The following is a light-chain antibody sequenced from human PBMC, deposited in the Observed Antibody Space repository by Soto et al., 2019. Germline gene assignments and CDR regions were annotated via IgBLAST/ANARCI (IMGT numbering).Light chain of an antibody. J-gene: IGKJ1*01. CDR1: QSISSSK. Sequence: ETVLTQSPATLSLSPGESATLSCRASQSISSSKLAWYQQNPGQAPRLLLFGVSNRATGIPARFSGSGSGTDFTLTISSLQAEDVAVYYCQQYFNTPRTFGQGTKVDIK. V-gene: IGKV3-20*01. CDR2: GVS. CDR3: QQYFNTPRT.